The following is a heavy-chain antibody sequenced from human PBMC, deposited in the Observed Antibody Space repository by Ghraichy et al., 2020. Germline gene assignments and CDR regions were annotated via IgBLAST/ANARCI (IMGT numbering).Heavy chain of an antibody. Sequence: GGSLRLSCAASGFTFSSYWMSWVRQAPGKGLEWVANIKQDGSEKYYVDSVKGRFTISRDNAKNSLYLQMNSLRAEDTAVYYCARDDSGYQLLYFGYYYYYGMDVWGQGTTVTVSS. V-gene: IGHV3-7*03. CDR2: IKQDGSEK. D-gene: IGHD2-2*02. CDR1: GFTFSSYW. J-gene: IGHJ6*02. CDR3: ARDDSGYQLLYFGYYYYYGMDV.